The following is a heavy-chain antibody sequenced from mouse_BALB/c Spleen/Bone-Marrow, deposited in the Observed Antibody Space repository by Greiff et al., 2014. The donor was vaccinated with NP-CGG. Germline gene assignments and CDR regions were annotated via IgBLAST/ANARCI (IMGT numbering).Heavy chain of an antibody. Sequence: VKLMESGPGLVAPSQSLSITCTVSGFSLTGYGVNWVRQPPGKGLEWLGMIWGDGSTDYNSALKSRLSISKDNSKSQVFLKMNSLQTDDTARYYCARGNYRYDGYFDVWGAGTTVTVSS. V-gene: IGHV2-6-7*01. CDR3: ARGNYRYDGYFDV. CDR2: IWGDGST. CDR1: GFSLTGYG. J-gene: IGHJ1*01. D-gene: IGHD2-14*01.